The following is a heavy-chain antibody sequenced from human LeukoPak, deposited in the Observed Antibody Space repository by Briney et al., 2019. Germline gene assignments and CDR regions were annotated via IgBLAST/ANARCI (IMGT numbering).Heavy chain of an antibody. V-gene: IGHV3-9*01. CDR2: ISWNSGSI. J-gene: IGHJ4*02. D-gene: IGHD3-10*01. Sequence: PGGSLRLSCAASGFTFDDYAMHWVRQAPGKGLEWVSGISWNSGSIGYADSVKGRFTISRDNAKNSLYLQMNSLRAEDTAVYYCARDPGSGDFDYWGQGTLVTVSS. CDR1: GFTFDDYA. CDR3: ARDPGSGDFDY.